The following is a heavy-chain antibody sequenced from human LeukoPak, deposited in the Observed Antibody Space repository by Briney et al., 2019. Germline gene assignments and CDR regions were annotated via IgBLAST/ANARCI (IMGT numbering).Heavy chain of an antibody. CDR2: INPRSGGT. CDR1: GYTFTGFY. D-gene: IGHD6-13*01. Sequence: ASVKVSCKASGYTFTGFYIHFVRQAPGQGLEWMGRINPRSGGTTYSQQFQGRVTMTRDTSISAAYMELSSLRSDDTAVYYCARVGRGSSWYRPQDYWGQGTLVTVSS. CDR3: ARVGRGSSWYRPQDY. J-gene: IGHJ4*02. V-gene: IGHV1-2*06.